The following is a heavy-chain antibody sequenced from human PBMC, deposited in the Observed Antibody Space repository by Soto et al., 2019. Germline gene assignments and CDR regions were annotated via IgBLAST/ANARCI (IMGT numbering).Heavy chain of an antibody. J-gene: IGHJ6*02. D-gene: IGHD1-1*01. CDR3: ARENAPLYNWNDVYYYYGMDV. V-gene: IGHV1-69*13. Sequence: GASVKVSCKASGGTFSSYAISWVRQAPGQGLEWMGGIIPIFGTANYAQKFRGRVTITADESTSTAYMELSSLRSEDTAVYYCARENAPLYNWNDVYYYYGMDVWGQGTTVTVSS. CDR2: IIPIFGTA. CDR1: GGTFSSYA.